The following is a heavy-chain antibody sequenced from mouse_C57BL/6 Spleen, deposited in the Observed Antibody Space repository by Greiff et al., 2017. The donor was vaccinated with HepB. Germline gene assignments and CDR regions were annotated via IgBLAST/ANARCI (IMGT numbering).Heavy chain of an antibody. CDR3: TTTTVDPMDY. V-gene: IGHV14-4*01. D-gene: IGHD1-1*01. J-gene: IGHJ4*01. Sequence: EVQRVESGAELVRPGASVKLSCTASGFNIKDDYMHWVKQRPEQGLEWIGWIDPENGDTEYASKFQGKATITADTSSNTAYLQLSSLTSEDTAVYYCTTTTVDPMDYWGQGTSVTVSS. CDR2: IDPENGDT. CDR1: GFNIKDDY.